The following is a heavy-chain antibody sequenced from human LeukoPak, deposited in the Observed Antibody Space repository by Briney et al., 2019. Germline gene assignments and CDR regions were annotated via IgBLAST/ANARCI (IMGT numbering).Heavy chain of an antibody. Sequence: SETLSLTCTVSGGSISRGGYYWRWIRQHPGKGLEWIGYIYYSGGTYYNPSLKSRVTISVDTSKNQFPLKLSSVTAADSAVYYCVRDGRLERAGYSYGKGYYFDYWGQGTLVTVSS. CDR1: GGSISRGGYY. CDR3: VRDGRLERAGYSYGKGYYFDY. D-gene: IGHD5-18*01. V-gene: IGHV4-31*03. CDR2: IYYSGGT. J-gene: IGHJ4*02.